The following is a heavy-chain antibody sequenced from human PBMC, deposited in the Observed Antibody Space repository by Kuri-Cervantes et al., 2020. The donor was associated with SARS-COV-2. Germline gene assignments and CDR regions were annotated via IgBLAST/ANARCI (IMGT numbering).Heavy chain of an antibody. J-gene: IGHJ5*02. CDR3: ARILTFLAGAVDL. Sequence: GSLRLSCVVSGGSISSNNYYWAWIRQPPGKGLEWIGTIYYSGSTYYNPSLKRRVTKSIDTSKSQFSVKLTSVTAADTAVYYCARILTFLAGAVDLWGPGTLATVSS. CDR2: IYYSGST. D-gene: IGHD3-9*01. CDR1: GGSISSNNYY. V-gene: IGHV4-39*01.